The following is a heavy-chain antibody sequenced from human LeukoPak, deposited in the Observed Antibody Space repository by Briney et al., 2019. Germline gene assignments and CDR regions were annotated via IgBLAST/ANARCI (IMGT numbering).Heavy chain of an antibody. CDR3: ARQGGDILTGYLDY. CDR1: GGTFSSYA. Sequence: ASVKVSFKASGGTFSSYAISWVRQAPGQGLEWMGRIIPILGIANYAQKFQGRVTITADKSTSTAYMELSSLRSEDTAVYYCARQGGDILTGYLDYWGQGTLVTVSS. CDR2: IIPILGIA. J-gene: IGHJ4*02. V-gene: IGHV1-69*04. D-gene: IGHD3-9*01.